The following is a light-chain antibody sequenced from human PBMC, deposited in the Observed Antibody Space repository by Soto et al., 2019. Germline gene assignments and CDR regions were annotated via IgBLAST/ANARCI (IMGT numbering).Light chain of an antibody. CDR3: QQYDTYPLT. CDR1: QSISTW. J-gene: IGKJ4*01. Sequence: DIQMTQSPSTLSASVGDRVTITCRASQSISTWLAWYQQKPGKAPKLLIYKASSLESGVPSRFSGSGSGTEFTLTISSLQPDDFATYDCQQYDTYPLTFGGGPTVEIK. CDR2: KAS. V-gene: IGKV1-5*03.